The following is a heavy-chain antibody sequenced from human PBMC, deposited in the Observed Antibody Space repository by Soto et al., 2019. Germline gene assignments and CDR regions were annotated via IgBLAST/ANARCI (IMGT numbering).Heavy chain of an antibody. CDR3: ARGDIVVVPAAYHVNYYYYYGMDV. V-gene: IGHV1-18*01. D-gene: IGHD2-2*01. CDR1: GYTFTSYG. Sequence: ASVKVSCKASGYTFTSYGISWLRQAPGQGLEWMGWISAYNGNTNYAQKLQGRVTMTTDTSTSTAYMELRSLRSDDTAVYYCARGDIVVVPAAYHVNYYYYYGMDVWGQGTTVTVSS. CDR2: ISAYNGNT. J-gene: IGHJ6*02.